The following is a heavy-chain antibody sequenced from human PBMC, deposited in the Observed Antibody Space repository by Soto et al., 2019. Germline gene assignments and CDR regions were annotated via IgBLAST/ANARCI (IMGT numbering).Heavy chain of an antibody. CDR3: ARAGDDCSTTSCYMIDY. J-gene: IGHJ4*02. V-gene: IGHV1-3*01. Sequence: GPSVKVSCKASGYTFTTYAIHWVRQAPGQRLEWMGWINAGNGKTKYSQKFQDRVTITRDTSATTAYMELSSLTSEDTAVYYCARAGDDCSTTSCYMIDYWGQGTLVTVSS. D-gene: IGHD2-2*02. CDR2: INAGNGKT. CDR1: GYTFTTYA.